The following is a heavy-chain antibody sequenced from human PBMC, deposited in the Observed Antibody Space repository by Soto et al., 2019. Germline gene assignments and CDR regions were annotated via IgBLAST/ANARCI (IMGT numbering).Heavy chain of an antibody. Sequence: QVQLVQSGAEVKKPGASVKVSCKASGYIFTTHGITWVRQAPGQGLEWMGWISVNNGNTNYAQKFQDRVTMTTDTSTTTASMELTSLRSDDTAVYYCARGAYGEQHDYCGQGTLVTVSS. D-gene: IGHD4-17*01. CDR1: GYIFTTHG. V-gene: IGHV1-18*01. J-gene: IGHJ4*02. CDR2: ISVNNGNT. CDR3: ARGAYGEQHDY.